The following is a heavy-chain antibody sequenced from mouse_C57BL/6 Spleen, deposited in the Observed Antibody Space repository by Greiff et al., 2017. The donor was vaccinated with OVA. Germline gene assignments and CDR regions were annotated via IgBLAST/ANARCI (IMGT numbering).Heavy chain of an antibody. J-gene: IGHJ3*01. CDR2: IDPETGGT. V-gene: IGHV1-15*01. CDR1: GYTFTDYE. Sequence: QVQLKESGAELVRPGASVTLSCKASGYTFTDYEMHWVKQTPVHGLEWIGAIDPETGGTAYNQKFQGKAILTADNSSSTADMELRILTSDDAAVYYCTREGYYETPFAYWGQGTLVTVSA. CDR3: TREGYYETPFAY. D-gene: IGHD2-4*01.